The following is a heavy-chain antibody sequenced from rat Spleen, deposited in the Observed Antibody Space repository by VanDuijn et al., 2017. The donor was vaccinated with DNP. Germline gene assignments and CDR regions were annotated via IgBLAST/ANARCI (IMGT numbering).Heavy chain of an antibody. J-gene: IGHJ2*01. CDR2: ISSSGGSA. CDR1: GFTFSSFP. Sequence: EVHLVESGGGLVQPGRAMLLSCVASGFTFSSFPMAWVRQAPTKGLEWVATISSSGGSAYYRDSVKGRFTISRDNAKSTLFLQMNSLRSEDTATYYCARPDYWGQGVMVTVSS. CDR3: ARPDY. V-gene: IGHV5-46*01.